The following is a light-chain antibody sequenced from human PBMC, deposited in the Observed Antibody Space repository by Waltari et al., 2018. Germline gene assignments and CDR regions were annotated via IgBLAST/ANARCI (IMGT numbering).Light chain of an antibody. CDR1: SSNIGSNY. J-gene: IGLJ2*01. Sequence: QSVLTQPPSASVTPGQRVTISCSGSSSNIGSNYVYWYQQLPGTTPKLLVYKNNQRASGVTGRVSGSKCGTSGSLAISWVRSEGEAYYSCAAWDERLSGVVFGGGTKLTVL. CDR2: KNN. CDR3: AAWDERLSGVV. V-gene: IGLV1-47*01.